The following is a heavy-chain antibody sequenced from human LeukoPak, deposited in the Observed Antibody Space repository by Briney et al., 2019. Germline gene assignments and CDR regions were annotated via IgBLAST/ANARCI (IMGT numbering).Heavy chain of an antibody. CDR2: IYTSGST. Sequence: SETLSLTCTVSGGSISSYYWSWIRQPAGKGLEWIGRIYTSGSTNYNPSLKSRVTISVDTSKNQFSLKLSSVTAADTAVYYCARAHFYSGSSFIDYWGQGALVTVSS. J-gene: IGHJ4*02. CDR3: ARAHFYSGSSFIDY. D-gene: IGHD1-26*01. CDR1: GGSISSYY. V-gene: IGHV4-4*07.